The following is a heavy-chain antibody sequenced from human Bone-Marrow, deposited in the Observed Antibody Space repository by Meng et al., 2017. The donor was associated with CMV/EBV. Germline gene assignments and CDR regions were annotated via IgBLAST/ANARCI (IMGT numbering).Heavy chain of an antibody. Sequence: ASVKVSCKASGYTFTSYDIYWVRQATGQGLERMGWMNPNSGNTGYAQKFQGRVTITRNTSIRTAYMELSSLRSEDTAVYYCARVHYYSSGYYYWWFDYWGQGTLVPVSS. D-gene: IGHD3-22*01. CDR2: MNPNSGNT. CDR1: GYTFTSYD. J-gene: IGHJ4*02. CDR3: ARVHYYSSGYYYWWFDY. V-gene: IGHV1-8*03.